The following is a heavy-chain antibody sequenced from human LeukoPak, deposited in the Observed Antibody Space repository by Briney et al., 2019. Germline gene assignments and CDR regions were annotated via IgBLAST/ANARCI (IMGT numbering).Heavy chain of an antibody. J-gene: IGHJ4*02. CDR3: ASLGDSGDSNY. V-gene: IGHV4-34*01. CDR1: GGSISSYY. CDR2: INHSGST. D-gene: IGHD3-10*01. Sequence: NPSETLSLTCTVSGGSISSYYWSWIRQPPGKGLEWIGEINHSGSTNYNPSLKSRVTISVDTSKNQFSLKLSSVTAADTAVYYCASLGDSGDSNYWGQGTLVAVSS.